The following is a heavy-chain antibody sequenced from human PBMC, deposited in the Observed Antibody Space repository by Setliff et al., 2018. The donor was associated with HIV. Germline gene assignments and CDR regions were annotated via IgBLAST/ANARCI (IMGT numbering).Heavy chain of an antibody. J-gene: IGHJ6*04. CDR3: VGVPSYYGTGTLWV. CDR2: MFRGGGR. CDR1: DDSISSGVYY. Sequence: PSETLSLTCSVSDDSISSGVYYWSWVRQFPGKGLEWIGSMFRGGGRQFQPSLASRVSISGATSKNQFSLKMTSVTPADTAVYFCVGVPSYYGTGTLWVWGKGITVTVSS. D-gene: IGHD3-10*01. V-gene: IGHV4-61*08.